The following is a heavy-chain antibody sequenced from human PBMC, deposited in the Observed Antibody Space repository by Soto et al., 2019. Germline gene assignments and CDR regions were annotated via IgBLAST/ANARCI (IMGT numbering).Heavy chain of an antibody. CDR1: GYIFSNFG. CDR3: ARDKGYGFGWSSSSGMDV. CDR2: ISGYNGNT. D-gene: IGHD5-18*01. J-gene: IGHJ6*02. Sequence: ASVKVSCKASGYIFSNFGLSWVRQAPGLGLEWMGWISGYNGNTNSAEKFQGRVTMTTDTSTSTAYMEVRSLTSDDTAVYYCARDKGYGFGWSSSSGMDVWGQGTTVTVSS. V-gene: IGHV1-18*01.